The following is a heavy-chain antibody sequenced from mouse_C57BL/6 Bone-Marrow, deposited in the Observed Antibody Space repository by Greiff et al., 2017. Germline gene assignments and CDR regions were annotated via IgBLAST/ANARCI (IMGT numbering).Heavy chain of an antibody. Sequence: VQLQQSGAELVKPGASVKISCKASGYAFSSYWMNWVKQRPGKGLEWIGQIYPGDGDTNYNGKFKGKATLTADKSSSTAYRQLSSLTSEDSAVYFCARGDYYSYMDYWGQGTSVTVSS. V-gene: IGHV1-80*01. J-gene: IGHJ4*01. CDR3: ARGDYYSYMDY. D-gene: IGHD2-1*01. CDR1: GYAFSSYW. CDR2: IYPGDGDT.